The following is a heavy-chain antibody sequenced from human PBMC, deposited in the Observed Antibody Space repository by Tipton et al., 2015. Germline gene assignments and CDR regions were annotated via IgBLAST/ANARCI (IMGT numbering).Heavy chain of an antibody. CDR3: ARARGRYGGLFDS. D-gene: IGHD4-23*01. J-gene: IGHJ4*02. Sequence: TLSLTCTVSGGSVTSGSYYWSWIRQPPGKGLEWIGYISYTDGAHYNPALKSRVTISVDTSKTQFSLKMSSVTAADTAMYYCARARGRYGGLFDSWGQGTLVTVSS. CDR2: ISYTDGA. CDR1: GGSVTSGSYY. V-gene: IGHV4-61*01.